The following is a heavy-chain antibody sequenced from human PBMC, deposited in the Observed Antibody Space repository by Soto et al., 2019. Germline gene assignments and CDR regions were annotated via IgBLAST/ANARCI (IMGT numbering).Heavy chain of an antibody. Sequence: PGGSLRLSCAASGFTFSSYAMSWVRQAPGKGLEWVSAISGSGGSTYYADSAKGRFTISRDNSKNTLYLQMNSLRAEDTAVYYCAKDGGTYYDILTGYYNWGGFDYWGQGTLVTVSS. CDR2: ISGSGGST. CDR1: GFTFSSYA. J-gene: IGHJ4*02. D-gene: IGHD3-9*01. CDR3: AKDGGTYYDILTGYYNWGGFDY. V-gene: IGHV3-23*01.